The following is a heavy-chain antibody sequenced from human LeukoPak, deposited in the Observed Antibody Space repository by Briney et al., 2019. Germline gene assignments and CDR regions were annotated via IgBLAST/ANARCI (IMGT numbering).Heavy chain of an antibody. V-gene: IGHV1-18*04. CDR2: ISAYNGNT. CDR1: GYTFTGYY. CDR3: ARTRIVGALYFDY. J-gene: IGHJ4*02. Sequence: ASVKVSCKASGYTFTGYYMHWVRQAPGQGLEWMGWISAYNGNTNYAQKLQGRVTMTTDTSTSTAYMELRSLRSDDTAVYYCARTRIVGALYFDYWGQGTLVTVSS. D-gene: IGHD1-26*01.